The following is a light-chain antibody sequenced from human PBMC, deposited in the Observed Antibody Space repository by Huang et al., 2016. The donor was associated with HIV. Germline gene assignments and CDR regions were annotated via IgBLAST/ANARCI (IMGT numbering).Light chain of an antibody. CDR2: GAS. Sequence: EIVMTQSPATLSVSPGERATLSCRASHSVSSNLAWYQQKPGQAPRLLIYGASTRATCIPARFSGSGSWTEFTLLISALQSEDFAVYYCQQYNDWPPGYTFGQGTKLDIK. J-gene: IGKJ2*01. CDR1: HSVSSN. V-gene: IGKV3-15*01. CDR3: QQYNDWPPGYT.